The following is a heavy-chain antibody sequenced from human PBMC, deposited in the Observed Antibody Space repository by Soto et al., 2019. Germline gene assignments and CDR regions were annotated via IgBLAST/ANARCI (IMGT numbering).Heavy chain of an antibody. CDR3: AKDLTRQLAYWLHP. CDR2: INAHSGGT. J-gene: IGHJ5*02. Sequence: ASVKVSCKASGFSFTGYYIHWLRQAPGQGLEWMGWINAHSGGTEYAQKFQGRVTLTRDTSIATAYLTLTSLTSDDTALYYCAKDLTRQLAYWLHPWGQAPQVTVS. V-gene: IGHV1-2*02. D-gene: IGHD6-6*01. CDR1: GFSFTGYY.